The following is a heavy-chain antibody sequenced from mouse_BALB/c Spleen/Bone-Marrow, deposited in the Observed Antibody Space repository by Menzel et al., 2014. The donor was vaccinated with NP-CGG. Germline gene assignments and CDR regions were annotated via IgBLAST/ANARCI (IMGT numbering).Heavy chain of an antibody. CDR1: GYTFTEYI. J-gene: IGHJ2*01. CDR3: ARHEGSYGSSYFDY. V-gene: IGHV1-62-2*01. CDR2: FYPGSGSI. D-gene: IGHD1-1*01. Sequence: QVHVKQSGAGLVEPGASVKLSCKASGYTFTEYIIHWVKQRSGQGLEWIGWFYPGSGSIKYNEKFKDKATLTADKSSSTVYMELSRLTSEDSAVYFCARHEGSYGSSYFDYWGQGTTLTVSS.